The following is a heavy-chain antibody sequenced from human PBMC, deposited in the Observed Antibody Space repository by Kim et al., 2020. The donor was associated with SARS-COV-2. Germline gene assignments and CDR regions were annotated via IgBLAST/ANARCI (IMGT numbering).Heavy chain of an antibody. CDR1: GFTFGDYA. Sequence: GGSLRLSCAASGFTFGDYAMHWVRQAPGKGLEWVSGITWNSATTAYADSVKGRFTISRDNAKNSLSLQMNSLRPEDTAVYYCAKDPTYDFWSGIYLDDWG. CDR3: AKDPTYDFWSGIYLDD. CDR2: ITWNSATT. V-gene: IGHV3-9*01. D-gene: IGHD3-3*01. J-gene: IGHJ4*01.